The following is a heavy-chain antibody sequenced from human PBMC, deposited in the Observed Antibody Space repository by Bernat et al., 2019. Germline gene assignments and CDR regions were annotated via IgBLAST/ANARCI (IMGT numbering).Heavy chain of an antibody. D-gene: IGHD1-26*01. CDR2: INSDGSRT. J-gene: IGHJ4*02. CDR3: ARDPDSESD. Sequence: EAQLVESGGGLVQPGGSLRLSCAASEFTFRSYWMHWVRRAPGKGLVWLSRINSDGSRTSYADSVKGRFTISRDNAKNTMYLQMNSLRAEDTAVYYCARDPDSESDWGQGTLVTVSS. CDR1: EFTFRSYW. V-gene: IGHV3-74*01.